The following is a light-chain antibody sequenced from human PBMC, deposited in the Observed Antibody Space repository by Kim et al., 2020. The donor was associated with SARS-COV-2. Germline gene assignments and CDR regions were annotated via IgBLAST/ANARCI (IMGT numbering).Light chain of an antibody. Sequence: QAVTIPCTGTCSTIGAGQDVHWYQQLPGTAPKLLIYGNSNRPSGVPDLFSGSKSGTSASLAITGLQAEDEADYYCQSYDSSLSGYVFGTGTKVTVL. J-gene: IGLJ1*01. V-gene: IGLV1-40*01. CDR1: CSTIGAGQD. CDR2: GNS. CDR3: QSYDSSLSGYV.